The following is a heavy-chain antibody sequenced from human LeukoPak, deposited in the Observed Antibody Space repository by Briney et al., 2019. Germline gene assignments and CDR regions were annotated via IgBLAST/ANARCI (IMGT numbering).Heavy chain of an antibody. J-gene: IGHJ3*02. CDR3: AREILRFDI. CDR1: GYSFNSQG. Sequence: ASVKVSCKASGYSFNSQGMNWVRQAPGQGLEWMGWINTDSGNPTYAQGFTGRFVFSLDSSVSTAYLQISNLMPEDTAKYYCAREILRFDIWGQGTMVIASS. V-gene: IGHV7-4-1*02. CDR2: INTDSGNP.